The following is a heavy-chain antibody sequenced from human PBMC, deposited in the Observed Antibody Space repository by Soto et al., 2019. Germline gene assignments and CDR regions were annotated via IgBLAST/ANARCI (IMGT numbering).Heavy chain of an antibody. J-gene: IGHJ4*02. CDR2: ISDEGSNK. Sequence: RGGSLRLSCAASGFTFSSYGMHWVRQAPGKGLEWVAVISDEGSNKYYADSVKGRFTISRDNSKNTLYLQMNSPRAEDTAVYYCAKEHLNFWYYFDYWGQGTLVTVSS. V-gene: IGHV3-30*18. D-gene: IGHD3-3*01. CDR3: AKEHLNFWYYFDY. CDR1: GFTFSSYG.